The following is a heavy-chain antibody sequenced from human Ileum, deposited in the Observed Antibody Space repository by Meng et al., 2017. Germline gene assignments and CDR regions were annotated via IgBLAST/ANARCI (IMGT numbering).Heavy chain of an antibody. CDR2: IHYSGST. CDR1: CGSVTSYY. V-gene: IGHV4-59*02. D-gene: IGHD1-26*01. CDR3: ARGLNYIVGATGVDY. Sequence: QVQRQESGPGLVKPSETLSLTCTVSCGSVTSYYWSWIRQPPGKGMEWIGYIHYSGSTNYNPSLKSRVNISVDTSRNQFSLKLMSVTAADTAVYYCARGLNYIVGATGVDYWGQGTLVTVAS. J-gene: IGHJ4*02.